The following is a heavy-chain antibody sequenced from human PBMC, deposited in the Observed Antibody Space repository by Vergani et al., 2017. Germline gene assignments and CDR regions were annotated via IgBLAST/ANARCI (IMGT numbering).Heavy chain of an antibody. V-gene: IGHV3-33*01. CDR3: ARDHVYYDSSGYPHY. D-gene: IGHD3-22*01. CDR2: IWYDGSNK. Sequence: QVQLVESGGGVVQPGRSLRLSCAASGFTFSSYGMHWVRQAPGKGLEWVAVIWYDGSNKYYADSVKGRFTISRDNSKNTLYLQMNSLRAEDTAVYYCARDHVYYDSSGYPHYWGQGTLVTVSS. CDR1: GFTFSSYG. J-gene: IGHJ4*02.